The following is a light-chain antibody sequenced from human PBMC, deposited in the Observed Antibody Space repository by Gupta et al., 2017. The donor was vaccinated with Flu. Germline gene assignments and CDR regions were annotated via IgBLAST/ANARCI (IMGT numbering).Light chain of an antibody. CDR2: EVS. Sequence: QSALTQPASVSGSPGQSITISCTGTSSDIGAYNYVSWYQQHPNKAPRLMIYEVSNRPSGVSNRFSGSKSGTTASLTISGLQAEDEAYYYCSSYTGSGTVFGGGTKVAVL. V-gene: IGLV2-14*01. CDR1: SSDIGAYNY. J-gene: IGLJ3*02. CDR3: SSYTGSGTV.